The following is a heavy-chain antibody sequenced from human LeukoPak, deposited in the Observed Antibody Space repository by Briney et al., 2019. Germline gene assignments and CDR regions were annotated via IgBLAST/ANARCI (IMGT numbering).Heavy chain of an antibody. Sequence: GASVNVSCTASGYTFTSYAMNWVRQAPGQGLEWMGWINTNTGNPTYAQGFTGRFVFSLDTSVSTAYLQISSLKAEDTAVYYCARDLVLRFLEWFPSPYYYYGMDVWGQGTTVTVSS. J-gene: IGHJ6*02. CDR3: ARDLVLRFLEWFPSPYYYYGMDV. CDR2: INTNTGNP. V-gene: IGHV7-4-1*02. CDR1: GYTFTSYA. D-gene: IGHD3-3*01.